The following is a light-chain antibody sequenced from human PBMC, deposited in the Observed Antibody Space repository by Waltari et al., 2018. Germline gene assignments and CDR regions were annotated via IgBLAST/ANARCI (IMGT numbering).Light chain of an antibody. CDR3: QQLNSYQWT. CDR2: AAS. J-gene: IGKJ1*01. CDR1: QGINNY. V-gene: IGKV1-9*01. Sequence: IQLTQSPSSLSASVGDRVTITCRVSQGINNYLAWYQQKPGKAPKLLIYAASTLQSGVPSRFSGRGSGTEFTLTISSLQPEDFATYYCQQLNSYQWTFGQGTKVEIK.